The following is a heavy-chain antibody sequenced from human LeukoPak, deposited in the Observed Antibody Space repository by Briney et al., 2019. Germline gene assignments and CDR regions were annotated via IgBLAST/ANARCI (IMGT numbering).Heavy chain of an antibody. CDR1: GFTFSTYG. V-gene: IGHV3-48*04. CDR2: ISSSSSTM. Sequence: LSGGSLRLSCSASGFTFSTYGMNWVRQAPGKGLEWISFISSSSSTMYYADSVKGRFTISRDNAKNSLDLQMNSLTAEDTAVYYCTRDWTFWGQGTLVTVSS. J-gene: IGHJ4*02. CDR3: TRDWTF. D-gene: IGHD3/OR15-3a*01.